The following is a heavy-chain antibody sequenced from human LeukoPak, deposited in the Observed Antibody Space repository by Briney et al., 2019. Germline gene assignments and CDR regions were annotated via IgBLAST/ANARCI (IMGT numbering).Heavy chain of an antibody. CDR2: LHFSGAP. Sequence: SETLTLTCTVSDDSISTNSYYWSWIRQPPGKRLECIGTLHFSGAPYYSPSLNSRISISVDTSKKQFSLKLRSVTATDTAVYYCTRGGDPSKVGSFWGQGTLVTVSS. CDR1: DDSISTNSYY. D-gene: IGHD1-26*01. J-gene: IGHJ4*02. V-gene: IGHV4-39*01. CDR3: TRGGDPSKVGSF.